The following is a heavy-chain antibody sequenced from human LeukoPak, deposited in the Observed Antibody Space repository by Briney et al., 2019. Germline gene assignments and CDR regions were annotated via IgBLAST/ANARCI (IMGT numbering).Heavy chain of an antibody. CDR1: GFTLSSKW. CDR2: INTDGRST. J-gene: IGHJ3*02. V-gene: IGHV3-74*01. Sequence: GGSLRLSCAASGFTLSSKWMHWVRQVPGKGLVWVSRINTDGRSTNYADSVKGRCTISRDNAKNTLYLQMNSLRAEDTAVYYCAREYRVVVTSGAFDIWGQGTMVTVSS. D-gene: IGHD3-22*01. CDR3: AREYRVVVTSGAFDI.